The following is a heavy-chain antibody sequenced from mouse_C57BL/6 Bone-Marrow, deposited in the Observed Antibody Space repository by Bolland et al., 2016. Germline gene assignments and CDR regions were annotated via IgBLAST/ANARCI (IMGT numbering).Heavy chain of an antibody. V-gene: IGHV1-59*01. Sequence: YTNYNQKFKGKATLTVDTSSSTAYMQLNSLTSEDSAVYYCARGENYFDYWGQGTT. CDR3: ARGENYFDY. CDR2: YT. J-gene: IGHJ2*01.